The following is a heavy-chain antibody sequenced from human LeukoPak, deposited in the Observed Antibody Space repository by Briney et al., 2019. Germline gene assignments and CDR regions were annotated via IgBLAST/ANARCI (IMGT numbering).Heavy chain of an antibody. CDR1: GYSFTSYW. CDR2: IYPGDSDT. J-gene: IGHJ6*02. D-gene: IGHD6-19*01. CDR3: ARLGIAVAGTRGYYYYGMDV. Sequence: GESLKISCKGSGYSFTSYWIGWVRQMPGKGLEWMGIIYPGDSDTGYSPSFQGQVTISADKSISTAYLQWSSLKASDTAMYYCARLGIAVAGTRGYYYYGMDVWGQGTTVTVSS. V-gene: IGHV5-51*01.